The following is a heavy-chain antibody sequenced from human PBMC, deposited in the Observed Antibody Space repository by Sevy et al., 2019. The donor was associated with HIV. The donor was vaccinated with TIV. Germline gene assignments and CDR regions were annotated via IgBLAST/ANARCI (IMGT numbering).Heavy chain of an antibody. CDR2: TRNKPDGYTT. D-gene: IGHD6-13*01. V-gene: IGHV3-72*01. CDR1: GFTFSDHY. Sequence: GESLKISCVASGFTFSDHYMEWVRQAPGKGLEWVGRTRNKPDGYTTEYAASVKGRFTISRDESNNSLYVQMNSLKAEDTAVYYCATHAGIAAAGRVFDYWGQGTLVTVSS. J-gene: IGHJ4*02. CDR3: ATHAGIAAAGRVFDY.